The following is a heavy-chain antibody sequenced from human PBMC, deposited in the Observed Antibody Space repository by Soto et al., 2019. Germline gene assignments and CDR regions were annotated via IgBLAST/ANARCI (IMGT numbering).Heavy chain of an antibody. CDR1: GFSFNIYS. V-gene: IGHV3-21*01. Sequence: GGSLRLSCAASGFSFNIYSMNWVRQAPGTGLEWVSFIDSSSSNMYYADSVKGRFTISRDNAKKSLYLQMNSLRAEDTAVYYCARDLVTMIPDYWGQGTLVTVSS. D-gene: IGHD3-22*01. J-gene: IGHJ4*02. CDR2: IDSSSSNM. CDR3: ARDLVTMIPDY.